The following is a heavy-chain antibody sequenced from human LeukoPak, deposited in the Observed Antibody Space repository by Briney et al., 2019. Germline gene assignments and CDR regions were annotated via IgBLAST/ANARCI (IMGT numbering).Heavy chain of an antibody. J-gene: IGHJ4*02. CDR1: GGTFSSYA. Sequence: RASVKVSCKASGGTFSSYAISWVRQAPGQGLEWMGRIIPIFGTANYAQKFQGRVTITTDESTSTAYMELSSLRSEDTAVYYCARGEVYSSSSPFDYWGQGTLVTVSS. D-gene: IGHD6-13*01. CDR2: IIPIFGTA. CDR3: ARGEVYSSSSPFDY. V-gene: IGHV1-69*05.